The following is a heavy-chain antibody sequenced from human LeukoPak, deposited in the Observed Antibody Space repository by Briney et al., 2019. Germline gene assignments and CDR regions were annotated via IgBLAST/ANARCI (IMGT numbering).Heavy chain of an antibody. CDR3: ARGRGYHPRGYYFDY. CDR1: GGSISSSSYY. D-gene: IGHD5-12*01. V-gene: IGHV4-39*07. Sequence: SETLSLTCTVSGGSISSSSYYWGWIRQPPGKGLEWIGIIYYSGSNYYNPSLKSRVTISVDTSKNQFSLKVSSVTAADTAMYYCARGRGYHPRGYYFDYWGQGTLVTVSS. J-gene: IGHJ4*02. CDR2: IYYSGSN.